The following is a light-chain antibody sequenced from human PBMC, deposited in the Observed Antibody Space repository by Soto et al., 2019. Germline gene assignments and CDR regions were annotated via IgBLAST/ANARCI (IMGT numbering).Light chain of an antibody. CDR3: QEYNNLPFT. V-gene: IGKV1-5*01. Sequence: DIQMTQSPSTLSAAVGDRITITCRASQSISSWLAWYQQNQGKAPKLLMFDASSLDSGVPSRFSGSGSGTELTITISSLQSEDFAVYYCQEYNNLPFTFGQGTRLEIK. CDR1: QSISSW. CDR2: DAS. J-gene: IGKJ5*01.